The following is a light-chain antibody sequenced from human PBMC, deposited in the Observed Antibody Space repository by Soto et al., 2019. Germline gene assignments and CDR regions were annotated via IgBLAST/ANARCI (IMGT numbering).Light chain of an antibody. CDR2: KAS. J-gene: IGKJ1*01. V-gene: IGKV1-5*03. CDR1: QSINRW. CDR3: QQHNTCSGT. Sequence: DIQMTQSPSTLSASVGDTVTITCRATQSINRWLAWYQQKPGKAPKILIYKASTLESGVPSRFSGSGAGTEFALIISGLQPDDFATYYCQQHNTCSGTFGQGTKVEIK.